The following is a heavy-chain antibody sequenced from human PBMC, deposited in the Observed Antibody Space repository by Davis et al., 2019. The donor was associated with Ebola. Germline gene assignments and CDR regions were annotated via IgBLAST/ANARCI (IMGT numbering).Heavy chain of an antibody. J-gene: IGHJ6*02. Sequence: SETLSLTCAVSGGSISSGGYYWSWIRQPPGKGLEWIGYIYYSGSTNYNPSLKSRVNISVDTSKNQFSLKLSSVTAADTAVYYCARWTQYYDFWSGYYPRNYGMDVWGQGTTVTVSS. D-gene: IGHD3-3*01. CDR2: IYYSGST. CDR1: GGSISSGGYY. CDR3: ARWTQYYDFWSGYYPRNYGMDV. V-gene: IGHV4-61*08.